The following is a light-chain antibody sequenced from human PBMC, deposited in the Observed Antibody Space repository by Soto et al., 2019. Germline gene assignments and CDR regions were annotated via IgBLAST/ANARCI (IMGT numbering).Light chain of an antibody. Sequence: DIQMTQSPSSLSASVGDRVAITCRTSQSIANYLNWYQQKPGKAPNLLIYGASSLQSGVPSRFSGSGSGTDFTLTISSLQPEDVATYYCQQSYSMPYTFGQGTKLEIK. V-gene: IGKV1-39*01. CDR1: QSIANY. CDR3: QQSYSMPYT. J-gene: IGKJ2*01. CDR2: GAS.